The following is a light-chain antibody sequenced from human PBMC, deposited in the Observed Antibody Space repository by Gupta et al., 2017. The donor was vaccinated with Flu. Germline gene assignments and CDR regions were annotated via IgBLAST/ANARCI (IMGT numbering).Light chain of an antibody. CDR2: DDS. Sequence: SYVLTQPPSVAVAPGQTARITCGGISVASKSVHWYQQKSGQAPVLVVYDDSDRPSGIPERFSGSNSGNTATLTISRVEAGDEADYYCQVWNSGSDHYVFGSGTQVTVL. CDR3: QVWNSGSDHYV. CDR1: SVASKS. V-gene: IGLV3-21*02. J-gene: IGLJ1*01.